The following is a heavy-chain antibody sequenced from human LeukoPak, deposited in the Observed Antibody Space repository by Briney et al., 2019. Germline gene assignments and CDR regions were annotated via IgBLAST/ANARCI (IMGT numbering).Heavy chain of an antibody. V-gene: IGHV3-7*01. J-gene: IGHJ1*01. D-gene: IGHD3-10*01. CDR1: GFTFSSYW. CDR2: IKQDGSQK. CDR3: ARDREGAVAEYFQH. Sequence: PGGSLRLSCAASGFTFSSYWMSWVRQAPVKGLEWVANIKQDGSQKYYVDSVKGRFTISRDNANNSLYLQMDSLRVEDTAVYYCARDREGAVAEYFQHWGQGTLVTVSS.